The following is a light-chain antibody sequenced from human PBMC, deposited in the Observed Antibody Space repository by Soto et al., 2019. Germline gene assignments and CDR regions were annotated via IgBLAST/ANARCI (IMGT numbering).Light chain of an antibody. CDR3: QQSNSFPWT. CDR2: GAL. Sequence: DIQMTQSPSSVSASVGDRVTITCRASQGIGSWLAWYQQKPGKAPKLLIYGALSLQSGVPSRFSDSVSGTDFTLTISSLQPEDSGTYYCQQSNSFPWTFGQGTKVEIK. J-gene: IGKJ1*01. V-gene: IGKV1-12*01. CDR1: QGIGSW.